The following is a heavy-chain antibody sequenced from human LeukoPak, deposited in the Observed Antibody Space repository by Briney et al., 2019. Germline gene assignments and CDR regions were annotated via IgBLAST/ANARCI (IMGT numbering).Heavy chain of an antibody. CDR2: IYYSGST. CDR1: GGSISSGDYY. CDR3: AARTDYDFWSGYSDY. J-gene: IGHJ4*02. Sequence: SSETLSLTCTVSGGSISSGDYYWSWIRQPPGKGLEWIGYIYYSGSTYYNPSLKSRVTISVDTSKNQFSLKLSSVTAADTAVYYCAARTDYDFWSGYSDYWGQGTLVTVSS. V-gene: IGHV4-30-4*08. D-gene: IGHD3-3*01.